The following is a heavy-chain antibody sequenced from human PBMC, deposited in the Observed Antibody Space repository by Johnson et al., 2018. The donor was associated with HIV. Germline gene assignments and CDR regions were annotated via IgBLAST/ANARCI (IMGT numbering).Heavy chain of an antibody. CDR2: IKTKSDGGTI. D-gene: IGHD3-10*01. CDR3: TTDWEYYYGAGRLDAFDM. CDR1: GFTFSSAW. J-gene: IGHJ3*02. Sequence: VLLVESGGGLVKPGGSLRLSCVASGFTFSSAWMGWVRQAPGKGLEWVGRIKTKSDGGTIDYNAPVKGRFTISRDDSKNTLYLQMNRLKTEDTAVYYCTTDWEYYYGAGRLDAFDMWGQGTMVTVSS. V-gene: IGHV3-15*01.